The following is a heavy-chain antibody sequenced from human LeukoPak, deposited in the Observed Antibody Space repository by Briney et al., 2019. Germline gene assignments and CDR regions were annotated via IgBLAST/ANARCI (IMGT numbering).Heavy chain of an antibody. CDR2: IRPDGSDT. CDR3: ARGHWGLNY. D-gene: IGHD7-27*01. J-gene: IGHJ4*02. Sequence: GRSLRLSCSVSGLTFINFWMSWVRQAPRKGPEWVATIRPDGSDTYYLDSVKGRFTISRDNAASSRHLQMPRLTRDDTAVYDCARGHWGLNYWGQGRLVTVSS. V-gene: IGHV3-7*01. CDR1: GLTFINFW.